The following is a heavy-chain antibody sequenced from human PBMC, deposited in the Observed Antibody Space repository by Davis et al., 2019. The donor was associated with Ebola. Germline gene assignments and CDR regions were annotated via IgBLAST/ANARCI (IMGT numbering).Heavy chain of an antibody. CDR1: GGSISSGDYY. V-gene: IGHV4-61*08. CDR3: ARTFLGIAAAGTKRYYYGMDV. J-gene: IGHJ6*02. CDR2: IYYSGST. D-gene: IGHD6-13*01. Sequence: MPSETLSLTCTVSGGSISSGDYYWSWIRQPPGKGLEWIGYIYYSGSTNYNPSLKSRVTISVDTSKNQFSLKLSSVTAADTAVYYCARTFLGIAAAGTKRYYYGMDVWGQGTTVTVSS.